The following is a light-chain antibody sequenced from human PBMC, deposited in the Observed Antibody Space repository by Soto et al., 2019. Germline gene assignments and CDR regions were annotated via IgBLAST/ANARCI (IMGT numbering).Light chain of an antibody. CDR1: SSDVGGYNF. CDR3: SSFASTHTWV. J-gene: IGLJ3*02. CDR2: EVS. Sequence: QSALTQPASVAGSPGQSITISCTGTSSDVGGYNFVSWYQQHPDKAPKLMIYEVSNRPSGVSNRFSGSKSGNTASLTISGLQAEDEADYYCSSFASTHTWVFGGGTKVTVL. V-gene: IGLV2-14*01.